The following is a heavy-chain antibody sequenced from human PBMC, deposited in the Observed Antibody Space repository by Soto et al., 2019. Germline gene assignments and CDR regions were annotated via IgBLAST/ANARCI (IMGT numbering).Heavy chain of an antibody. CDR2: IDPRDSET. CDR3: ATASTNYYYYYGMDA. V-gene: IGHV5-51*01. J-gene: IGHJ6*02. CDR1: GYRFSSYW. Sequence: GESLKISCQASGYRFSSYWIGWVRQMPGKGLEWMGIIDPRDSETRYSPSFQGQVTISVDKFINTAYLQWSSLKASDTAMYYCATASTNYYYYYGMDAWGQGTTVTVSS.